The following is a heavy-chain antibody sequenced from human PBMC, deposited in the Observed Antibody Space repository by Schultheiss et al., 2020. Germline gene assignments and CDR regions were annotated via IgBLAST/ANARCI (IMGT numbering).Heavy chain of an antibody. D-gene: IGHD6-13*01. V-gene: IGHV3-23*01. Sequence: GSLRLSCAASGFTFSSYAMSWVRQAPGKGLEWVSAISGSGGSTYYADSVKGRFTISRDNAKNSLYLQMDSLRAEDTAVYYCARGDLIAAAAPYYYYYGMDVWGQGTTVTVSS. CDR3: ARGDLIAAAAPYYYYYGMDV. CDR1: GFTFSSYA. J-gene: IGHJ6*02. CDR2: ISGSGGST.